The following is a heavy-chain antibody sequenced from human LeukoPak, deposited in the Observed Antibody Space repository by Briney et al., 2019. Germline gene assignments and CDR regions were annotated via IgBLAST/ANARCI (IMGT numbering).Heavy chain of an antibody. V-gene: IGHV3-7*01. Sequence: SGGSLRLSCAASGFTLSGYWMSWVRQAPGKVLEWVARLHADGIERYYVDPVKGRFTISRDNAKNSLHLQMYSLRLDDMAVYYCARGGYSFDYLGQGTLVTVSS. J-gene: IGHJ4*02. CDR1: GFTLSGYW. CDR2: LHADGIER. D-gene: IGHD5-12*01. CDR3: ARGGYSFDY.